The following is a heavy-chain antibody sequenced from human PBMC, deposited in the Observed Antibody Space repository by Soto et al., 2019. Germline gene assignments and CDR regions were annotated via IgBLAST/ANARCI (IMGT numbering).Heavy chain of an antibody. D-gene: IGHD3-10*01. CDR2: IFSNDEK. V-gene: IGHV2-26*01. CDR3: ARSIGTMVAVAFDI. CDR1: GCSLSNARMG. J-gene: IGHJ3*02. Sequence: QVTLKESGPVLVKPTETLTLTCTVSGCSLSNARMGVSWIRQPPGKALEWLAHIFSNDEKSYSTSLKSRLTSGKATPKSRGGLTMTIMVPVDTATYYYARSIGTMVAVAFDIWGQGAMVTVSS.